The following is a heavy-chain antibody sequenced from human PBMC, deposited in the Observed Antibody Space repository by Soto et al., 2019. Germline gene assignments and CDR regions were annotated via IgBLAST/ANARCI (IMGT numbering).Heavy chain of an antibody. CDR3: ATGPYTYFDY. D-gene: IGHD2-2*02. Sequence: EVQLLESGGGLVQPGGSLRLSCAASGFTFSSYAMSWVRQAPGKGLEWVGRIKSKTEGGTTDYAAPVKGRFTISRDDSKNMLHLQMNSLKTEDTAVYYCATGPYTYFDYWGRGTLVTVSS. CDR2: IKSKTEGGTT. CDR1: GFTFSSYA. J-gene: IGHJ4*02. V-gene: IGHV3-15*01.